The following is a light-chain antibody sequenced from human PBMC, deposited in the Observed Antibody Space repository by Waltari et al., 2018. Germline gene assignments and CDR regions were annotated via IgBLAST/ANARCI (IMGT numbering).Light chain of an antibody. CDR2: ENN. CDR1: SSNLGAGYF. Sequence: QSVLPQPPSASGAPGPRVTFSCTGSSSNLGAGYFVSWYQQFPGAAPKLLIYENNKRPSGVSDRFSASKSATSASLSITGLQAEDEADYYCSVWDNSLTTYIFGSGTRLTVL. CDR3: SVWDNSLTTYI. V-gene: IGLV1-40*01. J-gene: IGLJ1*01.